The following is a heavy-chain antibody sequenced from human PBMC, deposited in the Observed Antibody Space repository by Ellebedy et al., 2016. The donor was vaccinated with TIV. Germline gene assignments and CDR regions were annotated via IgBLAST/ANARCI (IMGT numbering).Heavy chain of an antibody. Sequence: PGGSLRLSCAASGFTFSGYWMSWVRQAPGKGLEWVANIKQDGSEAYYVDSVKGRFTISRDNTNNSLFLDMNSLTAEDSAVYYCARGVGSGLYRLDYGVDVWGQGTTVTVSS. CDR2: IKQDGSEA. J-gene: IGHJ6*02. CDR3: ARGVGSGLYRLDYGVDV. CDR1: GFTFSGYW. V-gene: IGHV3-7*01. D-gene: IGHD6-19*01.